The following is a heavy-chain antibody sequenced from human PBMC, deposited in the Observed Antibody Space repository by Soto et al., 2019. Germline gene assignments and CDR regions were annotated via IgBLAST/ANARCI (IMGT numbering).Heavy chain of an antibody. CDR1: GDSVSSNSAA. J-gene: IGHJ6*02. D-gene: IGHD6-6*01. CDR2: TYYRSKWYN. Sequence: SQTLSLTCAISGDSVSSNSAAWNWIRQSPSRGLEWLGRTYYRSKWYNDYAVPVKSRLTINPDTSKNQFSLQLNSVTPEDTAVYYCARGQSSSSAGDYYYYGMDVWGQGTTVTGS. CDR3: ARGQSSSSAGDYYYYGMDV. V-gene: IGHV6-1*01.